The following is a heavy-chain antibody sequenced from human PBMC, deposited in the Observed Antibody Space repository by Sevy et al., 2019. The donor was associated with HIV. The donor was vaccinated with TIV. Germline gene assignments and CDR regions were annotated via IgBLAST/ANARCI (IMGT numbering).Heavy chain of an antibody. V-gene: IGHV3-21*01. D-gene: IGHD3-9*01. J-gene: IGHJ4*02. CDR3: ARDGYYYDILTGYTNYYFDY. Sequence: GGSLRLSCAASGFTFSSYSMNWVRQAPGKGLEWVSSISSSSSYIYYADSVKGRFTISRDNAKNSLYLQMNSLRAEDTAVYYCARDGYYYDILTGYTNYYFDYWGQRTLVTVSS. CDR1: GFTFSSYS. CDR2: ISSSSSYI.